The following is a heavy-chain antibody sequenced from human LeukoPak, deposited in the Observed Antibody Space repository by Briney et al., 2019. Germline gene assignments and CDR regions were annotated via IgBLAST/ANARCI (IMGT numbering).Heavy chain of an antibody. CDR3: AKDPSISYYGMDV. V-gene: IGHV3-23*01. CDR2: ITGSGSAT. Sequence: GGSLRLSCAASGFTFSTYGVSWVRQAPGKGPEWVSTITGSGSATFYADSVKGRFTISRDNSKNTLYLQMNSLRADDTALYYCAKDPSISYYGMDVWGQGTTVIVSS. J-gene: IGHJ6*02. CDR1: GFTFSTYG.